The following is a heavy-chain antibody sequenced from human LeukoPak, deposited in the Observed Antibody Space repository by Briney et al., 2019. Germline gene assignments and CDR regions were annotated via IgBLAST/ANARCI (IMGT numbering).Heavy chain of an antibody. J-gene: IGHJ4*02. D-gene: IGHD3-10*01. CDR3: ARERWFGSRFLWY. V-gene: IGHV3-11*04. CDR2: ISSSGSTI. CDR1: GFTFSDYY. Sequence: SGGSLRLSCAASGFTFSDYYMSWIRQAPGKGLEWVSYISSSGSTIYYADSVKGRFTISRDNAKSSLYLQMNSLRAEDTAVYYCARERWFGSRFLWYWGQGTLVTVSS.